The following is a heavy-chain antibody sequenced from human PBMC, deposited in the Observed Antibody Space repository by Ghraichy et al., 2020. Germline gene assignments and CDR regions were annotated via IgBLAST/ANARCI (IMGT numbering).Heavy chain of an antibody. CDR3: ASQIDIVVVPAAPIIAGYYYYGMDV. CDR1: GFTFSSYS. CDR2: ISSSSSYI. D-gene: IGHD2-2*01. Sequence: GGSLRLSCAASGFTFSSYSMNWVRQAPGKGLEWVSSISSSSSYIYYVDSVKGRFTISRDNAKNSLYLQMNSLRAEDTAVYYCASQIDIVVVPAAPIIAGYYYYGMDVWGQGTTVTVSS. V-gene: IGHV3-21*01. J-gene: IGHJ6*02.